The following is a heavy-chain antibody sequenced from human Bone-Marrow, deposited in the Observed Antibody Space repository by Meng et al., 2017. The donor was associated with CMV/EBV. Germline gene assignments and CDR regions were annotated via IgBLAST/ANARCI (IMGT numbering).Heavy chain of an antibody. CDR2: IYYSGST. V-gene: IGHV4-59*01. CDR3: ARRKTPSSSWTPFDY. Sequence: SETLSLTCTVSGGSISSYYWSWIRQPPGKGLEWIGYIYYSGSTNYNPSLKSRVTISVDTSKNQFSLKLSSVTAADTAVYYCARRKTPSSSWTPFDYWGQGTLVTVSS. CDR1: GGSISSYY. J-gene: IGHJ4*02. D-gene: IGHD6-13*01.